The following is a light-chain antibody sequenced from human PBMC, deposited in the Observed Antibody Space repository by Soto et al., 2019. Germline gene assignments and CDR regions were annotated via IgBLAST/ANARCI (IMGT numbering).Light chain of an antibody. Sequence: VVSQSPGTLSLSPGERAKFSCRASQSISTDHLAWYQQKPGQAPRLLIYGTSSRATGGIADRFSGSGSGTDFTLTISRLEPEDFAVYYCQYYGNSITSAGGANV. CDR2: GTS. V-gene: IGKV3-20*01. J-gene: IGKJ4*01. CDR3: QYYGNSIT. CDR1: QSISTDH.